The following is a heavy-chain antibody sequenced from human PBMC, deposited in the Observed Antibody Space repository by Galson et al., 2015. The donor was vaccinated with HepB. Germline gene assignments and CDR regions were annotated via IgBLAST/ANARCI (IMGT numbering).Heavy chain of an antibody. Sequence: SLRLSCAASGFSFSHHGMHWARQAPGKGLEWLAIIWHDGSQEYYADSAKGRFTISRDNSRNTVYLHMNSLRAEDMAVYYCGRDAWYNSGWYWTVDYWGQGTLVTVSS. CDR1: GFSFSHHG. V-gene: IGHV3-33*01. J-gene: IGHJ4*02. D-gene: IGHD6-19*01. CDR3: GRDAWYNSGWYWTVDY. CDR2: IWHDGSQE.